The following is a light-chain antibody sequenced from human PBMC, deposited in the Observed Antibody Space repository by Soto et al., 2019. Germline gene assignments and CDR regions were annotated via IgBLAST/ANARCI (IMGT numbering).Light chain of an antibody. CDR1: SSGVGGYDY. Sequence: QSVLTQPASVSGSPGQSITISCTGASSGVGGYDYVSWYQQHPGKAPKLIIYEVRHRPSGVSNRFSGSKSGNTASLTISGLQAEDEADYFCSSYTGTSTIYAFGAGTKVTV. J-gene: IGLJ1*01. CDR3: SSYTGTSTIYA. V-gene: IGLV2-14*01. CDR2: EVR.